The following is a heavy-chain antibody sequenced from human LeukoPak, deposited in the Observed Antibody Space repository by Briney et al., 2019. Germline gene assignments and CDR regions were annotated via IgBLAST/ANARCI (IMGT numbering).Heavy chain of an antibody. Sequence: GASVKVSCKASGYTFTSYAMNWVRQAPGQGLEWMGWIDTNTGNPTYAQGFTGRFVFSLDTSVSTAYLQISSLKAEDTAVYYCARPRERERHSWFDPWGQGTLVTVSS. D-gene: IGHD1-26*01. CDR3: ARPRERERHSWFDP. CDR2: IDTNTGNP. V-gene: IGHV7-4-1*02. CDR1: GYTFTSYA. J-gene: IGHJ5*02.